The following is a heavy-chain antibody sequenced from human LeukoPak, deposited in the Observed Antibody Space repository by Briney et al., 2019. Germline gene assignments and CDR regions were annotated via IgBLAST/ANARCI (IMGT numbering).Heavy chain of an antibody. Sequence: GGSLRLSCAASGFTFSSYSMNWVRQAPGKGLEWVSSISSSSSYIYYADSVKGRFTISGDNAKNSLYLQMNSLRAEDTAVYYCARDATYYYDSSGSLADYWGQGTLVTVSS. J-gene: IGHJ4*02. D-gene: IGHD3-22*01. CDR2: ISSSSSYI. CDR3: ARDATYYYDSSGSLADY. V-gene: IGHV3-21*01. CDR1: GFTFSSYS.